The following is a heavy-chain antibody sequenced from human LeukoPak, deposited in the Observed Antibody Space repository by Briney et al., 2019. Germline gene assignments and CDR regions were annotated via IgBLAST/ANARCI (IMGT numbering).Heavy chain of an antibody. Sequence: PSETLSLTCTVSGGSISSSSYYWGWIRQPPGKGLEWIGSIYYSGSTYYNPSLKSRVTISVDTSKNQFSLKLNSVTAADTAVYYCARLKGYSSGWYPSHYFDYWGQGTLVTVSS. CDR2: IYYSGST. J-gene: IGHJ4*02. CDR3: ARLKGYSSGWYPSHYFDY. D-gene: IGHD6-19*01. CDR1: GGSISSSSYY. V-gene: IGHV4-39*07.